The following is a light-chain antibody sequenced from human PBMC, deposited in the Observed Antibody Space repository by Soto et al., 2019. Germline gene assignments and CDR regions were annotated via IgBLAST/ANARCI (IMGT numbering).Light chain of an antibody. V-gene: IGLV1-44*01. CDR2: SNS. CDR1: NSNIGSHT. Sequence: QSLLTQPPSASGTPGQRVTISCSGSNSNIGSHTVNWYQQLPGTAPKLLIYSNSQRPLGVPVRFSGSKSGTSASLAISGLQSEDEADYYCASWDDNLQVFGLGTKLTVL. CDR3: ASWDDNLQV. J-gene: IGLJ1*01.